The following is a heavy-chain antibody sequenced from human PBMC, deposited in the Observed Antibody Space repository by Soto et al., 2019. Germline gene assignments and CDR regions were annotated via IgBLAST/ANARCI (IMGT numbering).Heavy chain of an antibody. V-gene: IGHV1-8*01. CDR3: ARGGYRGYSGYDKGAKGLYYYYYYMDV. CDR1: GYTFTSYD. D-gene: IGHD5-12*01. Sequence: ASVKVSCKASGYTFTSYDINWVRQATGEGLERMGWMNPNSGNTGYAQKFQGRVTMTRNTSISTAYMELSSLRSEDTAVYYCARGGYRGYSGYDKGAKGLYYYYYYMDVWGKGTTVTVSS. CDR2: MNPNSGNT. J-gene: IGHJ6*03.